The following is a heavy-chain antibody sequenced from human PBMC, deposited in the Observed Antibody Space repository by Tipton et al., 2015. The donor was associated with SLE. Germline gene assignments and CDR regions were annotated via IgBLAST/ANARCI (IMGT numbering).Heavy chain of an antibody. Sequence: SGFTFSSYSMNWVRQAPGKGLEWVSSISSSSSYIYYADSVKGRFTISRDNSKNTLYLQMNSLRAEDTAVYYCAKEGIFGDYAFDIWGQGTMVTVSS. J-gene: IGHJ3*02. CDR1: GFTFSSYS. D-gene: IGHD3-3*01. CDR2: ISSSSSYI. V-gene: IGHV3-21*01. CDR3: AKEGIFGDYAFDI.